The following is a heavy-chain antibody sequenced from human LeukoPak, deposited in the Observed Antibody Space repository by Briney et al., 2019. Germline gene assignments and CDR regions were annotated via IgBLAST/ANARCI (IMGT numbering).Heavy chain of an antibody. CDR2: IYAGGST. V-gene: IGHV3-53*01. CDR3: ARAQRGDYMDV. J-gene: IGHJ6*03. D-gene: IGHD6-25*01. CDR1: GFTFSSYG. Sequence: GGSLRLSCAASGFTFSSYGMTWVRQAPGKGLEWVSVIYAGGSTYYADPVKGRFTISRDNSENTLYLLMNNLRAEDTAVYYCARAQRGDYMDVWGKGTTVTISS.